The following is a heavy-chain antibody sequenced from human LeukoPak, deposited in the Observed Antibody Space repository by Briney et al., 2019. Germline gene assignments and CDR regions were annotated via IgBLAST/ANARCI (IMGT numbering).Heavy chain of an antibody. D-gene: IGHD6-19*01. CDR3: ASSSGWSLSAFDI. Sequence: ASVKVSCKASGGTFTSYAISWVRQAPGQGLEWMGGIIPIFGTANYAQKFQGRVTITTDESTSTAYMELSSLRSEDTAMYYCASSSGWSLSAFDIWGQGTMVTVSS. J-gene: IGHJ3*02. V-gene: IGHV1-69*05. CDR1: GGTFTSYA. CDR2: IIPIFGTA.